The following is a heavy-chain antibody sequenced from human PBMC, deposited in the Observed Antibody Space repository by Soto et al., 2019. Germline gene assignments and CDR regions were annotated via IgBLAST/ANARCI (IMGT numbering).Heavy chain of an antibody. CDR2: ISHSGNA. D-gene: IGHD3-3*02. Sequence: SETLSLTCAFSVDSINSSHWWNWVRQPPGKGLEWIGQISHSGNANYNPSLTSRVTISVDKSKNHFSLKLTSVTAADTAVYYCAARHLRSGTWNDRRLDYWGQGTLVTVSS. J-gene: IGHJ4*02. CDR1: VDSINSSHW. V-gene: IGHV4-4*02. CDR3: AARHLRSGTWNDRRLDY.